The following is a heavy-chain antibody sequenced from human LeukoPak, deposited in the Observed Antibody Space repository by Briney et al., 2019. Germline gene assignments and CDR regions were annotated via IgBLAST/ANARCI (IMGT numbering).Heavy chain of an antibody. V-gene: IGHV4-39*07. D-gene: IGHD3-3*01. Sequence: KPSETLSLTCTVSGGSISSSSYYWGWFRQPPGKGLEWIGNIYYSGSTNYNPSLKSRVAISVDTSKNQFSLKLSSVTAADTAVYYCARSHSPRHSIKIFGVVESSRGYFFDYWGQGILVTVSS. CDR1: GGSISSSSYY. J-gene: IGHJ4*02. CDR3: ARSHSPRHSIKIFGVVESSRGYFFDY. CDR2: IYYSGST.